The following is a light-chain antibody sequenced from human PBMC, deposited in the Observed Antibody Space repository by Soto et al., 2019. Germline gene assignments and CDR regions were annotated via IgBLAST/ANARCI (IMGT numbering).Light chain of an antibody. V-gene: IGKV1-6*01. J-gene: IGKJ5*01. CDR1: QGIGNA. Sequence: AIQMTQSPSSLSASVGDRVTISCRASQGIGNALGWYQQKPGRAPKLLIYDASTLESGVPSRFSGSGSETEFTLTISRLQPDDFATYFCHSRAFGQGTRLEIK. CDR3: HSRA. CDR2: DAS.